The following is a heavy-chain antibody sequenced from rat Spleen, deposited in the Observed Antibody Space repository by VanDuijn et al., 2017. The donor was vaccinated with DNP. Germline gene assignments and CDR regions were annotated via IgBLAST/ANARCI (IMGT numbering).Heavy chain of an antibody. CDR2: ISFSGAT. J-gene: IGHJ2*01. Sequence: EVQLQESGPGLVKPSQSLSLTCSVTGYSITSNYWGWIRKFPGNKMEWMAYISFSGATAYNPSLKSRISLTRDTSKNQFFLQLNSVTTEDTATYYCARQGYGYNLNWFAYWGQGVMVTVSS. D-gene: IGHD1-9*01. CDR1: GYSITSNY. V-gene: IGHV3-1*01. CDR3: ARQGYGYNLNWFAY.